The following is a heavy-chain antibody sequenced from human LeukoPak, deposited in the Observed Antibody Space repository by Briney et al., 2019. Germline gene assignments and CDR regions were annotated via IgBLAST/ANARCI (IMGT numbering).Heavy chain of an antibody. V-gene: IGHV1-69*05. CDR1: GGTFSSYA. D-gene: IGHD3-22*01. Sequence: GASVKVSCKASGGTFSSYAISWVRQAPGQGLEWMGGIIPIFGTANYAQKFRGRVTITTDESTSTAYMELSSLRSEDTAVYYCAREYYDSSGYYHRRFDPWGQGTLVTVSS. J-gene: IGHJ5*02. CDR2: IIPIFGTA. CDR3: AREYYDSSGYYHRRFDP.